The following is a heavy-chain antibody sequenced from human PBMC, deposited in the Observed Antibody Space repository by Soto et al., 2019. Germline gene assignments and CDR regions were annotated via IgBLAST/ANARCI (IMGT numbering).Heavy chain of an antibody. V-gene: IGHV4-34*01. CDR1: GGSFSGDY. CDR3: ARGTRGPGAAAGYYYYYGMDV. Sequence: PSETLSLTCAVYGGSFSGDYWSWIRQRPGKGLEWIGEINHSGSTNYNPSLKSRVTISVDTSKNQFSLKLSSVTAADTAVYYCARGTRGPGAAAGYYYYYGMDVWGQGTTVTVSS. J-gene: IGHJ6*02. CDR2: INHSGST. D-gene: IGHD6-13*01.